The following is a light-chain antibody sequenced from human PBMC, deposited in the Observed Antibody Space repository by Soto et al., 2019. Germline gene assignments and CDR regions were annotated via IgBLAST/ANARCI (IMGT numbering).Light chain of an antibody. Sequence: EIVLTQSPGTLSLSPGERATLSCRASQSVSSSYLAWYQQKPGQGPRLLIYGASSRATGIPDRFSGSGSGTDFTLTISRLEPEDFAVYYCQQHDRSLLTFGGGTKVEIK. CDR3: QQHDRSLLT. V-gene: IGKV3-20*01. CDR1: QSVSSSY. J-gene: IGKJ4*01. CDR2: GAS.